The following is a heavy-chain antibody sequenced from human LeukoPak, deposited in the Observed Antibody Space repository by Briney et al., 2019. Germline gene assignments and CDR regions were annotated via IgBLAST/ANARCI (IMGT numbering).Heavy chain of an antibody. CDR2: ISYDGSNK. CDR3: VAMVRGVIAFDY. CDR1: GFTFSSYA. V-gene: IGHV3-30*04. D-gene: IGHD3-10*01. J-gene: IGHJ4*02. Sequence: GGSLRLSCAASGFTFSSYAMHWVRQAPGKGLEWVAVISYDGSNKYYADSVKGRFTISRDNSKNTLYLQMNSLRAEDTAVYYCVAMVRGVIAFDYWGQGTLVTVSS.